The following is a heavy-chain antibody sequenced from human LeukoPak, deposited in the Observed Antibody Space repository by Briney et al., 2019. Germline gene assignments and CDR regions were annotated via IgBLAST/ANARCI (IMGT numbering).Heavy chain of an antibody. Sequence: GGSLRLSCAASGFTFSNAWMSWVRQAPGKGLEWVGRIKSKTDGGTTEYAAPLKGRFTISRDDSKNTLYLQMNSLKTEDTAVYYWTTDHGSALYDILTGYYYNYWGQGTLVTVSS. D-gene: IGHD3-9*01. J-gene: IGHJ4*02. CDR2: IKSKTDGGTT. CDR3: TTDHGSALYDILTGYYYNY. V-gene: IGHV3-15*01. CDR1: GFTFSNAW.